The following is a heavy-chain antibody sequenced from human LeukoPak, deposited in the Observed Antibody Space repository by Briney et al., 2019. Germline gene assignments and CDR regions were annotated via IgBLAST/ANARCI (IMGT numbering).Heavy chain of an antibody. J-gene: IGHJ4*02. CDR3: ARTLPYTYLSFDY. CDR2: INPNSGGT. D-gene: IGHD2/OR15-2a*01. V-gene: IGHV1-2*06. CDR1: GYTFTGYY. Sequence: ASVKVSCMASGYTFTGYYMHWVRQAPGQGLEWMGRINPNSGGTNYAQKFQGRVTMTRDTSISTAYMELSRLRSDDTAVYYCARTLPYTYLSFDYWGPGTLVTVSS.